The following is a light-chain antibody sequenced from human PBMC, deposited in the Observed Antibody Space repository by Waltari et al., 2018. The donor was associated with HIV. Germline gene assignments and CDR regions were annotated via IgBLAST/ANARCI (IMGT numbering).Light chain of an antibody. CDR1: SSDIGAYNY. J-gene: IGLJ2*01. CDR2: DVN. Sequence: QSALTQPRSVSGSPGQSVTISCTGTSSDIGAYNYVSWYQHHPDKGPKLLIYDVNKRTSGVPDRFSGSKSGNTASLTISGLQAEDEADYYCCSYADTFFVLFGGRTKLTVL. V-gene: IGLV2-11*01. CDR3: CSYADTFFVL.